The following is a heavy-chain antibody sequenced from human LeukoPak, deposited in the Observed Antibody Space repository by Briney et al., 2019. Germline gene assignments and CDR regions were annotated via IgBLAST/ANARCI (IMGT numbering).Heavy chain of an antibody. J-gene: IGHJ3*01. CDR2: IYYTGST. V-gene: IGHV4-59*01. Sequence: SESPSLTCTISGGSISTYCWSWIRQPPGKGLEWIGYIYYTGSTNYNPSLKSRVTISVDMSKNQFSLKLSSVTAADTAVYYCAKPRATGHGIFDLWGQGTMASV. D-gene: IGHD5-12*01. CDR1: GGSISTYC. CDR3: AKPRATGHGIFDL.